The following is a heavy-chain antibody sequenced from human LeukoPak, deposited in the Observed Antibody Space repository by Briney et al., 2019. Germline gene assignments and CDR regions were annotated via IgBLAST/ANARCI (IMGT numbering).Heavy chain of an antibody. D-gene: IGHD3-10*01. V-gene: IGHV4-59*08. CDR3: ARSSSPRYYYYGMDV. CDR1: GGSIGSYY. CDR2: IYYSGST. J-gene: IGHJ6*02. Sequence: SETLSLTCTVSGGSIGSYYWSWIRPPPGKGLEWIGYIYYSGSTNYNPSLKSRVTISVDTSKNQFSLKLSSVTAADTAVYYCARSSSPRYYYYGMDVWGQGTPVTVSS.